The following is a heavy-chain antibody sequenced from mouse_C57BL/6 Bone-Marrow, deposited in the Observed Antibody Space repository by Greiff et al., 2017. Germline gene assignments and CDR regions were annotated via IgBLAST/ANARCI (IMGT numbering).Heavy chain of an antibody. CDR1: GFTFSDAW. CDR3: TGWDGFAY. V-gene: IGHV6-6*01. D-gene: IGHD4-1*01. J-gene: IGHJ3*01. Sequence: EVKVEESGGGLVQPGGSMKLSCAASGFTFSDAWMDWVRQSPEKGLEWVAEIRHKANNHATYYAESVKGRFTISRDDSKSSVYLQMNSLRAEDTGIYYCTGWDGFAYWGQGTLVTVSA. CDR2: IRHKANNHAT.